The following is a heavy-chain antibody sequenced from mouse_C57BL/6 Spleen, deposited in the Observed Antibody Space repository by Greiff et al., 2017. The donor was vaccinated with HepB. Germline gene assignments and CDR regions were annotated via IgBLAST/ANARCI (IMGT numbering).Heavy chain of an antibody. CDR2: IDPSDSYT. J-gene: IGHJ2*01. CDR1: GYTFTSYW. Sequence: QVQLQQSGAELVMPGASVKLSCKASGYTFTSYWMHWVKQRPGQGLEWIGEIDPSDSYTNYNQKFKGKSTLTVDKSSSTAYMQLSSLTSEDSAVYYCARYDSYFDYWGQGTTLTVSS. V-gene: IGHV1-69*01. D-gene: IGHD2-13*01. CDR3: ARYDSYFDY.